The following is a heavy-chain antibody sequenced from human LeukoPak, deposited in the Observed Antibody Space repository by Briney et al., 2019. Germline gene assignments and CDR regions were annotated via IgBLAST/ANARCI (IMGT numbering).Heavy chain of an antibody. Sequence: GGSLRLSCAASGFTFSSYWMSWVRQAPGKGREGVANIKQDGSEKYYVDSVKGRFTISRDNAKNSLYLQMNSLRAEDTAVYYCARDKAFCSGGSCYPFRAAYFDYWGQGTLVTVSS. CDR3: ARDKAFCSGGSCYPFRAAYFDY. V-gene: IGHV3-7*01. CDR2: IKQDGSEK. CDR1: GFTFSSYW. D-gene: IGHD2-15*01. J-gene: IGHJ4*02.